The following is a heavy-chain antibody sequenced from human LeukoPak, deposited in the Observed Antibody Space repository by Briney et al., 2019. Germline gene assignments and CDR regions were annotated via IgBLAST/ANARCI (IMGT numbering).Heavy chain of an antibody. V-gene: IGHV3-11*01. CDR3: AKLYYYDSSLPGNWFDP. D-gene: IGHD3-22*01. CDR2: ISSSGSTI. J-gene: IGHJ5*02. CDR1: GFTFSDYY. Sequence: GGSLRLSCAASGFTFSDYYMSWIRQAPGKGLEWLSYISSSGSTIYYADSVKGRFTISRDNSKNTLYLQMNSLRAEDTAVYYCAKLYYYDSSLPGNWFDPWGQGTLVTVSS.